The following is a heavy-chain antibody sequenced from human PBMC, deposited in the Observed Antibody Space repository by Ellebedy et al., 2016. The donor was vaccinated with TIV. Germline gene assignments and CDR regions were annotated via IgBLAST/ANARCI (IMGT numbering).Heavy chain of an antibody. V-gene: IGHV1-18*01. CDR1: GYTFTRYG. CDR3: ARYCNSTTCSNWFDP. CDR2: ISTYNGNT. Sequence: AASVKVSCKASGYTFTRYGISWVRQAPGQGPDWMGWISTYNGNTNYAQKLQGRVTMTTDTFTSTAYMELRSLRSDDTAVYYCARYCNSTTCSNWFDPWGQGTLVTVSS. D-gene: IGHD2-2*01. J-gene: IGHJ5*02.